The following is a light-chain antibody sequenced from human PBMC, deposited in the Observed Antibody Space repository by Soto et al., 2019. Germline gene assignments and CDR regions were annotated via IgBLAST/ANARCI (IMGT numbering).Light chain of an antibody. CDR3: NYSTSSSTSV. V-gene: IGLV2-14*03. J-gene: IGLJ1*01. CDR2: DVT. CDR1: SSDVGGFNY. Sequence: QSALTQPASVSGSPGQSITISCTGTSSDVGGFNYVSWYQQHPGKAPKLMIYDVTNRPSGVSYRFSGSNSGNTASLTISGLQAEDEADYYCNYSTSSSTSVFGTGTKLTVL.